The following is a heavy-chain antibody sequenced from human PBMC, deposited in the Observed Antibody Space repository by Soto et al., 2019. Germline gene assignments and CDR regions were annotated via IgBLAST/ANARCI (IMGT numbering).Heavy chain of an antibody. CDR3: ARIGFYDFWSGYESPMDV. J-gene: IGHJ6*03. D-gene: IGHD3-3*01. CDR1: GFTFSSYS. CDR2: ISSSGTTI. Sequence: GGSLRLSCAASGFTFSSYSMNWVRQAPGKGLEWVSFISSSGTTIYYADSVKGRFTISRDNAKNSLYLQMNSLRAEDTAVYYCARIGFYDFWSGYESPMDVWGKGTTVTVS. V-gene: IGHV3-48*01.